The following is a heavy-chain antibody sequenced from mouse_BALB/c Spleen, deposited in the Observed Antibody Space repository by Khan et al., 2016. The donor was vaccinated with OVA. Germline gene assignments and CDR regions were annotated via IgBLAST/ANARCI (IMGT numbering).Heavy chain of an antibody. CDR2: IWAGGST. D-gene: IGHD1-3*01. CDR1: GFSLTSYG. Sequence: QVQLKESGPGLVAPSQSLSITCTVSGFSLTSYGVHWVRQPPGKGLEWLGVIWAGGSTNYNTALISRLSNSKEKSKRQVFLKMDSLQTEDTAMYYCARLEDIWGQGTTLTGSS. J-gene: IGHJ2*01. V-gene: IGHV2-9*02. CDR3: ARLEDI.